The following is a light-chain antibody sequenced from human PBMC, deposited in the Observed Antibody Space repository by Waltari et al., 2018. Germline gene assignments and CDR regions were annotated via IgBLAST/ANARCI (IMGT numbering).Light chain of an antibody. CDR2: DVT. V-gene: IGLV2-14*03. CDR3: SSYMDTTALEL. J-gene: IGLJ2*01. CDR1: ISDTGSYNY. Sequence: QSAQTQTASVSGSPGQSITTSCTGTISDTGSYNYVSWYQQHPGKAPKLIIFDVTNRPSGVSNRFSGSKSGNTASLIISGLQGEDEADYYCSSYMDTTALELFGGGTSLTVL.